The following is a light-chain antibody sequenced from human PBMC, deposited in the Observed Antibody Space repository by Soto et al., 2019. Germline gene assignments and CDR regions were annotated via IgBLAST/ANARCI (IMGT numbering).Light chain of an antibody. Sequence: EIVLTQSPGTLSLSPGERATLSCRASQSVSSSYLAWYQHKPGQSPRLLLYRASNRAASIPDRFSGSGSATDFTLTSSRLEPEDCAVYCCQHSGTCGEGTEVEIK. V-gene: IGKV3-20*01. CDR3: QHSGT. CDR2: RAS. CDR1: QSVSSSY. J-gene: IGKJ1*01.